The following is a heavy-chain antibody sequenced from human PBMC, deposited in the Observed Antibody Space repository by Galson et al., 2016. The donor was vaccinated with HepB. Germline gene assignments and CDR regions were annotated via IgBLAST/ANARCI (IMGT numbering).Heavy chain of an antibody. V-gene: IGHV6-1*01. CDR1: GDSVYNNGAA. CDR3: ARAVMLGRGMDV. D-gene: IGHD3-10*01. Sequence: CAISGDSVYNNGAAWVWIRQSPSRGLEWLGRTFYRSTWENHYAGSVKNRITISPDTSRNQFSLHLNSVTPGDTAVYDCARAVMLGRGMDVWGQGTTVTVSS. CDR2: TFYRSTWEN. J-gene: IGHJ6*02.